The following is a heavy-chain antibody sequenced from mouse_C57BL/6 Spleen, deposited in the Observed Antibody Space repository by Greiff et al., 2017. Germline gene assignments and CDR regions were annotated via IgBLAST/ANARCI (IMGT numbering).Heavy chain of an antibody. CDR2: IYPSDSET. CDR1: GYTFTSYW. CDR3: ARSIATEVGAMDY. J-gene: IGHJ4*01. D-gene: IGHD1-1*01. V-gene: IGHV1-52*01. Sequence: QVQLQQSGAELVRPGSSVKLSCKASGYTFTSYWMHWVKQRPIQGLEWIGNIYPSDSETHYNQKFKDKATLTVDKSSSTAYMQLSSLTSEDSAVDYCARSIATEVGAMDYWGQGTSVTVSA.